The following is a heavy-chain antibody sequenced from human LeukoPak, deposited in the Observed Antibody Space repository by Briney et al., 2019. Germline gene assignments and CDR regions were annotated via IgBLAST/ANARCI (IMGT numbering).Heavy chain of an antibody. Sequence: PGRSLRLSCAASGFTFSSYGMHWVRQAPGKGLEWVAFIRYDGSNKYYADSVKGRFTIPRDNSKNTLYLQMNSLRAEDTAVYYCAKVEGRYYYYYMDVWGKGTTVTVSS. J-gene: IGHJ6*03. CDR3: AKVEGRYYYYYMDV. V-gene: IGHV3-30*02. CDR1: GFTFSSYG. D-gene: IGHD5-24*01. CDR2: IRYDGSNK.